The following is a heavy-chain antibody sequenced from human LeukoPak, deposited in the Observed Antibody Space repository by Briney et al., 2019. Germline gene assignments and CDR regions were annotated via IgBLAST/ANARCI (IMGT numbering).Heavy chain of an antibody. V-gene: IGHV3-23*01. CDR1: GFTFSSYA. CDR3: AKGGYRTKIAAAAFLDY. Sequence: GGSLRLSYAASGFTFSSYAMSWVRQAPGKGLEWVSAISGSGGSTYYADSVKGRFTISRDNSKNTLYLQMNSLRAEDTAVYYCAKGGYRTKIAAAAFLDYWGQGTLVTVSS. CDR2: ISGSGGST. D-gene: IGHD6-13*01. J-gene: IGHJ4*02.